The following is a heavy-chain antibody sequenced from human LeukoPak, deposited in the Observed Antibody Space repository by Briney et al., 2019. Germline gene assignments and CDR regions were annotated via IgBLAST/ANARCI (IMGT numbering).Heavy chain of an antibody. CDR3: AKQLGYCSDGSCYFPY. Sequence: GGSLRLSCAASGFTFSGSAMSWVRQAPGKGLEWVSAISNNGGYTYYADSVQGRFTISIDNSKSTLCLQMNSLRAEDTAVYYCAKQLGYCSDGSCYFPYWGQGTLVTVSS. D-gene: IGHD2-15*01. V-gene: IGHV3-23*01. CDR2: ISNNGGYT. J-gene: IGHJ4*02. CDR1: GFTFSGSA.